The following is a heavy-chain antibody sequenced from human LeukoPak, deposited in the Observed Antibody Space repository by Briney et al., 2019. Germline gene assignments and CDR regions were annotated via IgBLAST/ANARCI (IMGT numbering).Heavy chain of an antibody. J-gene: IGHJ4*02. Sequence: KAGGSLRLSCAASGFIFSNAWMGWVRQAPGKGLEWVGLTKNKNDGGTTDYAAPVKGRFSISRDDSENTLYLQMNSLKTEDTAVYYCTTKIGYTYGSDYWGQGTLVTVSS. CDR1: GFIFSNAW. V-gene: IGHV3-15*01. CDR2: TKNKNDGGTT. D-gene: IGHD5-18*01. CDR3: TTKIGYTYGSDY.